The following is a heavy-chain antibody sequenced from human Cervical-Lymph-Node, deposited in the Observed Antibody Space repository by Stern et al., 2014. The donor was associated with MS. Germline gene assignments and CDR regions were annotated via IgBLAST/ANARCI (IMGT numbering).Heavy chain of an antibody. CDR3: ARHDGWLPHY. CDR2: IYYSGTT. CDR1: GGSISRSTYY. Sequence: QVQLVESGPGLVKPSETLSLTCSVSGGSISRSTYYWGWIRQPPGKGLEWIGSIYYSGTTYYNPSLKSRVTIDPSTNQFSLRLITETAADTAVYYCARHDGWLPHYWSQGTLVTVSS. V-gene: IGHV4-39*01. J-gene: IGHJ4*02. D-gene: IGHD5-12*01.